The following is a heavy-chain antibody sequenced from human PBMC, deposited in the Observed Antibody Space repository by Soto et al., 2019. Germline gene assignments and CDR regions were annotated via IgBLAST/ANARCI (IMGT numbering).Heavy chain of an antibody. Sequence: SVKVSCKASGGTFSSYTISWVRQAPRQGLEWMGRIIPILGIANYAQKFQGRVTITADKSTSTAYMELSSLRSEDTAVYYCARNLFEDCSAGSCSHWGQGTLVTVYS. D-gene: IGHD2-15*01. CDR1: GGTFSSYT. V-gene: IGHV1-69*02. CDR2: IIPILGIA. J-gene: IGHJ1*01. CDR3: ARNLFEDCSAGSCSH.